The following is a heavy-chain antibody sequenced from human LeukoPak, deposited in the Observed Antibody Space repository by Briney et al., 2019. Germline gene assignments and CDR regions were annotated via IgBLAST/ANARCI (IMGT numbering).Heavy chain of an antibody. CDR2: IYYSGST. J-gene: IGHJ4*02. Sequence: SETLSLTCTVSGGSVSSGSYYWSWIRQPPGKGLEWIGYIYYSGSTNYNPSLKSRVTISVDTSKNQFSLKLSSVTAADTAVYYCARDVPFYCSGGSCNGNYFDYWGQGTLVTVSS. CDR3: ARDVPFYCSGGSCNGNYFDY. V-gene: IGHV4-61*01. CDR1: GGSVSSGSYY. D-gene: IGHD2-15*01.